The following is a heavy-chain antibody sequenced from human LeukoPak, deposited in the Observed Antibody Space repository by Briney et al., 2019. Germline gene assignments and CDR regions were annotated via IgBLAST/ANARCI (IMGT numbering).Heavy chain of an antibody. CDR3: ARAPYYYYMDV. CDR1: GGSISSYY. CDR2: IYHSGST. J-gene: IGHJ6*03. V-gene: IGHV4-59*01. Sequence: PSETLSLTCTVSGGSISSYYWSWIRQPSGKGLEWIGYIYHSGSTNYNPSLKSRVTISVDTSKNQFSLKVSSGTAADTAVYYCARAPYYYYMDVWGKGTTVTVSS.